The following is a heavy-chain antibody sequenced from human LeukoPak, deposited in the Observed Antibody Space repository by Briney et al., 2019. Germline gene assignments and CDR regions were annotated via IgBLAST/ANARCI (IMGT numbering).Heavy chain of an antibody. CDR1: GFTFSCYW. D-gene: IGHD5-18*01. CDR2: INSDGSST. V-gene: IGHV3-74*01. Sequence: GGSLRLSCAASGFTFSCYWMHWVRQAPGKGLVWVSRINSDGSSTSYADYVKGRFTISRDNAKNTLYLQMNSVRAEDTAVYYCARYSYGLYDYWGQGTLVTVSS. CDR3: ARYSYGLYDY. J-gene: IGHJ4*02.